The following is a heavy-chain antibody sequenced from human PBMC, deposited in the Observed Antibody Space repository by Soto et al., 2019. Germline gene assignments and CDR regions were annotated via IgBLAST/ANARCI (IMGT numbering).Heavy chain of an antibody. CDR3: AADRPSDSRYCSGGSCYWTGYYYYGMDV. Sequence: SVKVSGKAPGFTFTSSAVQWVRQAREQRLEWIGWIVVGSGNTNYAQKFQERVTITRDMSTSTAYMELSSLRSEDTGVYYCAADRPSDSRYCSGGSCYWTGYYYYGMDVWGQGTTVTVSS. V-gene: IGHV1-58*01. CDR2: IVVGSGNT. J-gene: IGHJ6*02. D-gene: IGHD2-15*01. CDR1: GFTFTSSA.